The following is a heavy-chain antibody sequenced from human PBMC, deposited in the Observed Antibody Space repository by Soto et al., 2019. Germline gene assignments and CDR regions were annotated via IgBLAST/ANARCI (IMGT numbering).Heavy chain of an antibody. D-gene: IGHD2-21*01. CDR2: ISYSGST. CDR3: AREGALRFGGNSDYYDTVAV. CDR1: GGSISSYY. J-gene: IGHJ6*02. Sequence: PSETLSLTCTVSGGSISSYYWSWIRQPPGKGLEWIGYISYSGSTNYNPPLKSRVTISIDTSKNQFSLNLSSVTAADTAVYYCAREGALRFGGNSDYYDTVAVWGQRTTVTVSS. V-gene: IGHV4-59*12.